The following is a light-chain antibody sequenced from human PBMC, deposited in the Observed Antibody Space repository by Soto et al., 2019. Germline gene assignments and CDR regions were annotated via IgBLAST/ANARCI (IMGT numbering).Light chain of an antibody. CDR2: GVS. CDR3: QQYAPSPAIT. V-gene: IGKV3-20*01. Sequence: ETMLTQSPGTLSLSPGERATLSCRASQSVSSNYLVWYQQKPGQAPRLLISGVSTRATGIPDRFSGSGSGTDFTLTISRLEPENVAVYYCQQYAPSPAITFGQGTRVEIK. J-gene: IGKJ5*01. CDR1: QSVSSNY.